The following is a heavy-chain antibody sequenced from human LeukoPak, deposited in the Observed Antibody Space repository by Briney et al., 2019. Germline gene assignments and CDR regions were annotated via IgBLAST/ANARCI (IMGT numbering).Heavy chain of an antibody. CDR3: ARDPSPVYSSSWFNWFDP. D-gene: IGHD6-13*01. Sequence: PSETLSLTCTVSGGSISANYWIWMRQPAGKGLEYIGRIYSGGSTNYNPSLKSRVTMSVDTSKNQFSLKLSSVTAADTAVYYCARDPSPVYSSSWFNWFDPWGQGTLVTVSS. J-gene: IGHJ5*02. CDR2: IYSGGST. V-gene: IGHV4-4*07. CDR1: GGSISANY.